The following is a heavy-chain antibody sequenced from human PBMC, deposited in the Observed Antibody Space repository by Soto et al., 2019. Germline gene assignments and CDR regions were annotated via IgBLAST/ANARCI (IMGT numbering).Heavy chain of an antibody. D-gene: IGHD3-16*01. CDR1: GFTFSNYA. Sequence: GGSLGLSCAASGFTFSNYAMSWVRQAPGKGLEWVSAISGSGDSPHYADSVKGRFTISRDNSKNTLYLQMNSLRAEDTAVYYCARGAVMPDSWGQGTLVTVSS. CDR2: ISGSGDSP. J-gene: IGHJ4*02. V-gene: IGHV3-23*01. CDR3: ARGAVMPDS.